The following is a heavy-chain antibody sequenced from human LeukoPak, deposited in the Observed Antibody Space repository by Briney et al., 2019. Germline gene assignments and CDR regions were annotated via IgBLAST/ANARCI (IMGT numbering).Heavy chain of an antibody. CDR2: IYTSGST. Sequence: SETLSLTCTVSGGSISSYYWSWIRQPAGKGLEWIGRIYTSGSTNYNPSLKSRVTMSVDTSKNQSSLKLSSVTAADTAVYYCARARYYYDSSGYRYHYFDYWGQGTLVTVSS. D-gene: IGHD3-22*01. CDR1: GGSISSYY. V-gene: IGHV4-4*07. CDR3: ARARYYYDSSGYRYHYFDY. J-gene: IGHJ4*02.